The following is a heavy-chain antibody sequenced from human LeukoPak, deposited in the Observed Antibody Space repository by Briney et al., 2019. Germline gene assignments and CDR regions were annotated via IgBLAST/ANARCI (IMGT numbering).Heavy chain of an antibody. CDR2: INPNSGTT. CDR1: GYTFTGYY. V-gene: IGHV1-2*02. CDR3: TRAKRVIFDY. D-gene: IGHD1-1*01. Sequence: ASVKVSCKASGYTFTGYYMHWVRQAPGQGLEWMGWINPNSGTTLYAQKFQGRVTMTRDTSINTAYMELSSLRSDDTAVYYCTRAKRVIFDYWGQGTLVTVSS. J-gene: IGHJ4*02.